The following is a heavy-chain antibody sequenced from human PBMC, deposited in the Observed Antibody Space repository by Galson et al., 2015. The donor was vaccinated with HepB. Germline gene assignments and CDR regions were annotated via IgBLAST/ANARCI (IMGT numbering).Heavy chain of an antibody. CDR3: ARYYAYYYEINSERYSPYWYFDL. D-gene: IGHD3-22*01. CDR2: INPNSGGT. J-gene: IGHJ2*01. Sequence: SVKVSCKASGYTFIGYHMHWVRQAPGQGLEWMGWINPNSGGTNYAKKFQGRVTMTRDTSISTAYMDLSRLRFDDTAVYYCARYYAYYYEINSERYSPYWYFDLVCRGTLVTFSS. CDR1: GYTFIGYH. V-gene: IGHV1-2*02.